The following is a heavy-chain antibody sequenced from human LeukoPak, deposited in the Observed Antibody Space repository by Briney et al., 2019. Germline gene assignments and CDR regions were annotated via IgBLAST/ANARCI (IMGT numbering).Heavy chain of an antibody. CDR2: IRSKALGATT. CDR1: GFTVRDYA. J-gene: IGHJ6*02. V-gene: IGHV3-49*04. CDR3: AKEARQQLYYGMDV. Sequence: GGSLRLSCTSSGFTVRDYAISWVRQAPGKGLEWVGFIRSKALGATTEYAASVKGRFSISRDDSKSTAYLQMNSLRAEDTAVYYCAKEARQQLYYGMDVWGQGTTVTVSS. D-gene: IGHD6-13*01.